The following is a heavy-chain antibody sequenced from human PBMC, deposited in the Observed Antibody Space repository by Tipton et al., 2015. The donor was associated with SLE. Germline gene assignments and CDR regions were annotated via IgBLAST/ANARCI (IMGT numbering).Heavy chain of an antibody. CDR2: INPYSGGT. CDR3: ARGPVTRFLEWLKDAFDI. CDR1: GYTFTGYY. Sequence: QVQLVQSGAEVKKPGASVKVSCKASGYTFTGYYIHWVRQAPGQGLEWMGWINPYSGGTNYAQKFQGRVTMTRDTSISTAYMELTSLRSDDTAVYYCARGPVTRFLEWLKDAFDIWGHGTMVTVSS. V-gene: IGHV1-2*02. D-gene: IGHD3-3*01. J-gene: IGHJ3*02.